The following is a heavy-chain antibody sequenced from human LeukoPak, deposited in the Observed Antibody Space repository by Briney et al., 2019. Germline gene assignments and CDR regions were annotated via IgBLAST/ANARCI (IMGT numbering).Heavy chain of an antibody. CDR2: MNPNSGNT. J-gene: IGHJ6*03. CDR3: ARALSWTTDSYYYMDV. CDR1: GYTFTRYD. V-gene: IGHV1-8*01. D-gene: IGHD3/OR15-3a*01. Sequence: VASVKVSCKASGYTFTRYDINWVRQATGQGLEWMGWMNPNSGNTGYAQKFQGRVTMTKNTSITTAYMELSSLRSEDTAVYYCARALSWTTDSYYYMDVWGKGTTVIVSS.